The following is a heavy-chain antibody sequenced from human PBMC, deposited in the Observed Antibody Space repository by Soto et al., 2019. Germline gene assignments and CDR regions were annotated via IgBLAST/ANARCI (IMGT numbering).Heavy chain of an antibody. Sequence: EVQLVESGGGLVQPGGSLKLSCAASGFIFSGSAVHWVRQASGKGLEWVGRILSKAGNYATAYPASMKGRFTISRDDSENTAFLQMYSLKTEDTAVYYCIRGGSPYYYDYWGEATLVAVSS. V-gene: IGHV3-73*01. J-gene: IGHJ4*02. CDR1: GFIFSGSA. CDR2: ILSKAGNYAT. CDR3: IRGGSPYYYDY.